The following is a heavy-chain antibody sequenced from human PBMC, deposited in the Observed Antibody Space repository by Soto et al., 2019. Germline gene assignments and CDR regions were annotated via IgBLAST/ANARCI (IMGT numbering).Heavy chain of an antibody. D-gene: IGHD2-15*01. V-gene: IGHV4-34*01. CDR1: GGSFSGYY. Sequence: SETLSLTCAVYGGSFSGYYWSWIRQPPGKGLEWIGEINHSGSTNYNPSLKSRVTISVDTSKNQFSLKLSSVTAADTAVYYCARGGGGYCSGGSCYSHPSNWFDPWGQGTLVTVSS. CDR2: INHSGST. CDR3: ARGGGGYCSGGSCYSHPSNWFDP. J-gene: IGHJ5*02.